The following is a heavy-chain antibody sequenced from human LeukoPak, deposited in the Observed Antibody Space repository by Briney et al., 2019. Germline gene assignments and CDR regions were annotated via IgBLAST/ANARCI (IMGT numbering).Heavy chain of an antibody. V-gene: IGHV3-33*01. Sequence: QSGGSLRLSCAASGFTFSSYGMHWVRQAPGKGLEWVAVIWYDGSNKYYADSVKGRFTISRDNSKNPLYLEMNSLRAEDTAVYYCARDGLEQQLVPPYFDYWGQGTLVTVSS. D-gene: IGHD6-13*01. J-gene: IGHJ4*02. CDR3: ARDGLEQQLVPPYFDY. CDR1: GFTFSSYG. CDR2: IWYDGSNK.